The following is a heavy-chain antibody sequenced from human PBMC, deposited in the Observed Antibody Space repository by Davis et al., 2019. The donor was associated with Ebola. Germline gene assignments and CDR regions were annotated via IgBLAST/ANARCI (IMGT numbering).Heavy chain of an antibody. CDR1: GFTFSTNW. CDR2: INPDGSQK. D-gene: IGHD6-19*01. CDR3: ARAPAGRWQWPGTACDY. J-gene: IGHJ4*02. V-gene: IGHV3-7*04. Sequence: GESLKISCAPSGFTFSTNWMSWVRQAPGKGPEWVAKINPDGSQKYYVDSVKGRFTISRDNTKNSLYLQLNSLRPEDTALYYCARAPAGRWQWPGTACDYWGQGTLVTVSS.